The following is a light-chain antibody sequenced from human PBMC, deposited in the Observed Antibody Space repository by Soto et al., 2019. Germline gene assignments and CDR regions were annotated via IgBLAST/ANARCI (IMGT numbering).Light chain of an antibody. CDR2: GAS. CDR3: QQYGASTFT. V-gene: IGKV3-20*01. J-gene: IGKJ3*01. CDR1: RHVYINA. Sequence: VVLTQSPATLSLSPGDRATLSCRASRHVYINALGWYQQKPGRTPTLLIYGASTRATDIPDRFSATGSGTDFSLTISGVEPEDSAVYYCQQYGASTFTFGPGTRLEI.